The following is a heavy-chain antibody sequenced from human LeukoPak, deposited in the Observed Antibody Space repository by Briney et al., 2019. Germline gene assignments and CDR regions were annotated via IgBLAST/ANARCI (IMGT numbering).Heavy chain of an antibody. CDR1: GDSITNYY. CDR2: MYYSGSA. V-gene: IGHV4-59*08. Sequence: SETLSPTCTVSGDSITNYYWSWIRQPPGQGLEWIANMYYSGSANYNPSLKSRVTISVDTSKNQFSLKLTSVNAADTALYYCARHASSSTSWLPAWGQGILVTVSS. CDR3: ARHASSSTSWLPA. D-gene: IGHD2-2*01. J-gene: IGHJ5*02.